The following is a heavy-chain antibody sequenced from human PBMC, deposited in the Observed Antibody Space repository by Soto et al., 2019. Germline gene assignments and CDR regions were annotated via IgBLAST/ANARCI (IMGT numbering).Heavy chain of an antibody. V-gene: IGHV3-53*04. Sequence: EVQLVESGGGLVQPGGSLRLSCAASGFTVSSNYMSWVRQAPGKGLEWVSVIYSGGSTYYADSVKGRFTISRHNSKNPLYLQMNSLRAKDTAVYYCARVAMVRGVILDYWGQGTLVTVSS. CDR3: ARVAMVRGVILDY. CDR1: GFTVSSNY. D-gene: IGHD3-10*01. CDR2: IYSGGST. J-gene: IGHJ4*02.